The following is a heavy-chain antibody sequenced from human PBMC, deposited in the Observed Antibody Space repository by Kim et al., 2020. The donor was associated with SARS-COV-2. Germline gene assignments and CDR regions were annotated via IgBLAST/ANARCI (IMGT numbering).Heavy chain of an antibody. CDR2: IWYDGSNK. Sequence: GGSLRLSCAASGFTFSSYGMHWVRQAPGKGLEWVAVIWYDGSNKYYADSVKGRFTISRDNSKNTLYLQMNSLRAEDTAVYYCAKDSYGVSRLSVTGTYGMDVWGQGTTVTVSS. CDR3: AKDSYGVSRLSVTGTYGMDV. CDR1: GFTFSSYG. D-gene: IGHD5-18*01. J-gene: IGHJ6*02. V-gene: IGHV3-33*06.